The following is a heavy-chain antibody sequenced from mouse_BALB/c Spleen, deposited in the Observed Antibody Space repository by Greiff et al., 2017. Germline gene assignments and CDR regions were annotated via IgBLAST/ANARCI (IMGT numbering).Heavy chain of an antibody. CDR1: GFSLTSYG. Sequence: QVQLKESGPGLVAPSQSLSITCTVSGFSLTSYGVHWVRQPPGKGLEWLGVIWAGGSTNYNSALMSRLSISKDNSKSQVFLKMNSLQTDDTAMYYCARSNHTSYYAMDYWGQGTSVTVSS. J-gene: IGHJ4*01. V-gene: IGHV2-9*02. D-gene: IGHD5-1-1*01. CDR3: ARSNHTSYYAMDY. CDR2: IWAGGST.